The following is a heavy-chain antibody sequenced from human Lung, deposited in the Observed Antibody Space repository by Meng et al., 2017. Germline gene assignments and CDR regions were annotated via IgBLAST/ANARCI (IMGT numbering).Heavy chain of an antibody. CDR1: GGAFRYYY. CDR2: SNHSGST. D-gene: IGHD4-11*01. J-gene: IGHJ4*02. Sequence: VQLQQWGAGLLKPSETLSPTCVVSGGAFRYYYWSWIRQPPGKGLEWIGKSNHSGSTNYNPSLESRATISVDTSQNNLSLKLSSVTAADSAVYYCARGPTTMAHDFDYWGQGTLVTVSS. V-gene: IGHV4-34*01. CDR3: ARGPTTMAHDFDY.